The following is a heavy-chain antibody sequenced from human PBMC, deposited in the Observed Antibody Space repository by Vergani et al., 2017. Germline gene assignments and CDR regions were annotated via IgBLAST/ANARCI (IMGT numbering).Heavy chain of an antibody. Sequence: QVQLVQSGAEVKKPGASVKVSCKASGYTFTSYAMHWVRQAPGQRLEWMGWINAGNGNTKYSQKFQGRVTITRDTSASTAYMELSRLRSDDTAVYYCARGLYLPAAIFYYFDYWGQGTLVTVSA. CDR1: GYTFTSYA. J-gene: IGHJ4*02. D-gene: IGHD2-2*01. V-gene: IGHV1-3*01. CDR2: INAGNGNT. CDR3: ARGLYLPAAIFYYFDY.